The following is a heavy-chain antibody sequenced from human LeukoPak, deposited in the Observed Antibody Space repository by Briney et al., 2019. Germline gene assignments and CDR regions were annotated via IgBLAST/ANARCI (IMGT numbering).Heavy chain of an antibody. J-gene: IGHJ4*02. V-gene: IGHV3-23*01. Sequence: GGSLRLSCAASGFTLSSYAMSWVRQAPGKGLEWVSAISGSGGSTYYADSVKGRFTISRDNSKNTLYPQMNSLRAEDTAVYYCAKSGSYYYFDYWGQGTLVTVSS. CDR3: AKSGSYYYFDY. CDR2: ISGSGGST. D-gene: IGHD1-26*01. CDR1: GFTLSSYA.